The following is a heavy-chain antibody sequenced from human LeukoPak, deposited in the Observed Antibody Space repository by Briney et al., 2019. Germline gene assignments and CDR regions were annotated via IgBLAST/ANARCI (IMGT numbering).Heavy chain of an antibody. CDR1: GGSISSSYY. Sequence: SETLSLTCTVSGGSISSSYYWSWIRQPPGKGLEWIGSIYHSGSTYYNPSLKSRVTISVDTSKNQFSLKLSSVTAADTAVYYCARNRGGPSIVATIIGGFDYWGQGTLVTVSS. D-gene: IGHD5-12*01. J-gene: IGHJ4*02. CDR2: IYHSGST. V-gene: IGHV4-38-2*02. CDR3: ARNRGGPSIVATIIGGFDY.